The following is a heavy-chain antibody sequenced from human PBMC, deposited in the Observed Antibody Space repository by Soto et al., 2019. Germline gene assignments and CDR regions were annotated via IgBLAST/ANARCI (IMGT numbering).Heavy chain of an antibody. CDR1: GDSVSGGYY. V-gene: IGHV4-31*03. J-gene: IGHJ6*02. CDR3: ARDRGSYGMDV. CDR2: VSAIGTP. Sequence: QVQLQESGPGLVKPSQTLSLTCTVSGDSVSGGYYWSWVRQRPRKGLEWIGHVSAIGTPYYSPSLKRRVSISIDTSKNQFSLEVRSVTAADTAVYYCARDRGSYGMDVWGQGPTVTVSS.